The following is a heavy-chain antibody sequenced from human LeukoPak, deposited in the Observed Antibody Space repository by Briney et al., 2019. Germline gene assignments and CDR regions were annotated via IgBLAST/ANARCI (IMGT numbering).Heavy chain of an antibody. CDR2: ST. V-gene: IGHV1-46*01. Sequence: ASVKVSCKASGGTFSSYAISWVRQAPGQGLGSTSYAQKFQGRVTMTRDTSTSTVYMELSSLRSEDTAVYYCARETYYYDSSGYWYYFDYWGQGTLVTVSS. J-gene: IGHJ4*02. D-gene: IGHD3-22*01. CDR3: ARETYYYDSSGYWYYFDY. CDR1: GGTFSSYA.